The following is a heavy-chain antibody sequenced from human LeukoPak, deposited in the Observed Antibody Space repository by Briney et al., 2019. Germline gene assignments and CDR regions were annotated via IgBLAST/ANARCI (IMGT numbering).Heavy chain of an antibody. D-gene: IGHD5-24*01. CDR3: ARFLVGVTEMATIQDDY. J-gene: IGHJ4*02. Sequence: PSETLSLTCTVSGGSISSSSYYWGWIRQPPGKGLEWIGSIYYSGSTYYNPSLKSRVTISVDKSKNQFSLKLSSVTAADTAVYYCARFLVGVTEMATIQDDYWGQGTLVTVSS. CDR2: IYYSGST. V-gene: IGHV4-39*07. CDR1: GGSISSSSYY.